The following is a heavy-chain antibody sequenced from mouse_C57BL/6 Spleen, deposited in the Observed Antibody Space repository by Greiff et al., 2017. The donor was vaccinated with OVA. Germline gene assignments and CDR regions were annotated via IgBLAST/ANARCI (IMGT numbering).Heavy chain of an antibody. J-gene: IGHJ3*01. V-gene: IGHV3-6*01. Sequence: EVQLQQSGPGLVKPSQSLSLTCSVTGYSITSGYYWNWIRQFPGNKLEWMGYISYDGSNNYNPSLKNRISITRDTSKNQFFLKLNSVTTEDTATYYCARREIYGYDGFAYWGQGTLVTVSA. D-gene: IGHD2-2*01. CDR3: ARREIYGYDGFAY. CDR1: GYSITSGYY. CDR2: ISYDGSN.